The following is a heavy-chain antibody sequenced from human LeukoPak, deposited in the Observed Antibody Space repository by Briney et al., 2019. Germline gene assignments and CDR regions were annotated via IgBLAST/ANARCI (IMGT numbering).Heavy chain of an antibody. CDR1: GFTFSSYG. CDR3: AKDRFVVVPAAMSKYFQH. D-gene: IGHD2-2*01. CDR2: ISYDGSNK. V-gene: IGHV3-30*18. J-gene: IGHJ1*01. Sequence: QTGGSLRLSCAASGFTFSSYGMHWVRQAPGKGLEWVAVISYDGSNKYYADSVKGRFTISRDNSKNTLYLQMNSLRAEDTAVYYCAKDRFVVVPAAMSKYFQHWGQGTLVTVSS.